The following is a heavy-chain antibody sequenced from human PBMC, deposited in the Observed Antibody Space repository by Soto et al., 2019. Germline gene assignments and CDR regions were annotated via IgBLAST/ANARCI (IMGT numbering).Heavy chain of an antibody. D-gene: IGHD2-21*02. CDR3: ATDGVVTASPFDY. J-gene: IGHJ4*02. CDR1: GYTFTSYY. V-gene: IGHV1-46*01. Sequence: GASVKVSCKASGYTFTSYYMHWVRQAPGQGLEWMGIINPSGGSTSYAQKFQGRVTMTTDTSTNTAYMELRSLRSDDTAVFYCATDGVVTASPFDYWGQGTLVTVSS. CDR2: INPSGGST.